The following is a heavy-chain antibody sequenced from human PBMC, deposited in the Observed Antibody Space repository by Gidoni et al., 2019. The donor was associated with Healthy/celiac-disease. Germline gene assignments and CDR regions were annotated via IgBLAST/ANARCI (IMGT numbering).Heavy chain of an antibody. D-gene: IGHD2-15*01. V-gene: IGHV4-31*03. J-gene: IGHJ4*02. Sequence: QVQLQESGPGRVKPSQTLSLTCTFSGGSLSSGGYYWSWLRQHPGKGLEGIGYTYYSGSTYYNPSLKIRVTISVDTSKNQFSLQLSSVTAADTDVYYCARVLESEEAATGEFDYWGQGTLVTVSS. CDR2: TYYSGST. CDR1: GGSLSSGGYY. CDR3: ARVLESEEAATGEFDY.